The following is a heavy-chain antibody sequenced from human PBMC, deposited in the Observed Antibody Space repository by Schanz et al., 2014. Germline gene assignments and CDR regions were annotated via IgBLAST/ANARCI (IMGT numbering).Heavy chain of an antibody. CDR2: IKKDGSEN. D-gene: IGHD1-26*01. Sequence: VQLVESGGGLVQPGGSLRLSCEGSGFSFSDYWMGWVRQAPGKGLEWVANIKKDGSENYYADSVKGRFTISRDNSKNTLYLQMGSLRLEDMAVYYCARAYTGSYLPLDYWGQGTQVTVSS. CDR1: GFSFSDYW. CDR3: ARAYTGSYLPLDY. V-gene: IGHV3-7*04. J-gene: IGHJ4*02.